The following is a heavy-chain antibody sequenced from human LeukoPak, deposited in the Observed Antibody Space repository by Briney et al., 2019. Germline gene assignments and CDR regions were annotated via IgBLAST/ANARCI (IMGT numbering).Heavy chain of an antibody. CDR3: ARDRYCSSTSCHLPGNNWFDP. CDR1: GGTFSSYA. CDR2: IIPIFGAA. V-gene: IGHV1-69*05. J-gene: IGHJ5*02. D-gene: IGHD2-2*01. Sequence: SVKVSCKASGGTFSSYAISWVRQAPGQGLEWMGGIIPIFGAANCAQKFQGRVTITTDESTSTAYMELSSLRSEDTAVYYCARDRYCSSTSCHLPGNNWFDPWGQGTLVTVSS.